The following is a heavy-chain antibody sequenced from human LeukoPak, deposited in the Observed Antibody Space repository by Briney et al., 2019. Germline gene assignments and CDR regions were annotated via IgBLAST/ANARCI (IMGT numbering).Heavy chain of an antibody. Sequence: SETLSLTCAVYGGSFSGYYWSWIRQPPGKGLEWIGEINHSGSTNYNPSLKSRVTISVDTSKNQFSLKLSSVTAADTAVYYCARVYDFWSGYGFDYWGQGTLVTVSS. CDR3: ARVYDFWSGYGFDY. CDR1: GGSFSGYY. CDR2: INHSGST. J-gene: IGHJ4*02. D-gene: IGHD3-3*01. V-gene: IGHV4-34*01.